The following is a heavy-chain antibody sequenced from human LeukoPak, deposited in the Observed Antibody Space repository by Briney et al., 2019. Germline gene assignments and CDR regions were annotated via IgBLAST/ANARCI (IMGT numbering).Heavy chain of an antibody. CDR1: GFTFSSYW. V-gene: IGHV3-74*01. CDR2: INNDGSST. CDR3: ARDDSRGFAY. J-gene: IGHJ4*02. D-gene: IGHD2-21*01. Sequence: GGSLRLSCAASGFTFSSYWMHWVRQAPGKGLVWVSRINNDGSSTSYADSVKGRFTISRDNAKNTLYLQINSLRAEDTAVYYCARDDSRGFAYWGQGTLVTVSS.